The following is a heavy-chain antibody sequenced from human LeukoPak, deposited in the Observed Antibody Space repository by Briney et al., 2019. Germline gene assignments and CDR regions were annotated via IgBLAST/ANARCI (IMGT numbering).Heavy chain of an antibody. CDR2: ISYDGSNK. J-gene: IGHJ5*02. Sequence: PGGSLRLSCAASGFTFSSYAMHWVRQAPGKGLEWVAAISYDGSNKYYADSVKGRFTISRDNSKNTLYLQMNSLRAEDTAVYYCARIGSGWFDPWGQGTLVTVSS. V-gene: IGHV3-30*04. D-gene: IGHD2-8*02. CDR3: ARIGSGWFDP. CDR1: GFTFSSYA.